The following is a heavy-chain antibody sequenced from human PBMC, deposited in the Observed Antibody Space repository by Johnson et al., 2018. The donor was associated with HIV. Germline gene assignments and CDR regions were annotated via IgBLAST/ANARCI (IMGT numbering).Heavy chain of an antibody. CDR3: AKDMSSSWYRGAFDI. J-gene: IGHJ3*02. CDR1: GFTFDDYA. CDR2: ISWNSGSI. V-gene: IGHV3-9*01. D-gene: IGHD6-13*01. Sequence: VQLVESGGGLVQPGRSLRLSCAASGFTFDDYAMHWVRQAPGNGLEWVSGISWNSGSIGYADSVKGRFTISRDNAKNSLYLQMNSLRAEDTALYYCAKDMSSSWYRGAFDIWGQGTMVTVSS.